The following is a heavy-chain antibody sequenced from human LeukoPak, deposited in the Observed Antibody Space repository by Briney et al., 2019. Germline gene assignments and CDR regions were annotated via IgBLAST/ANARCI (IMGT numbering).Heavy chain of an antibody. CDR2: IYYSGST. J-gene: IGHJ5*02. Sequence: SETLSLTCTVSGGSISSSSYYWGWIRQPPGKGLEWVGTIYYSGSTYYNPSLKSRVTISVDTSQNQFSLRLSSVTAADTAVYYCARDVDIVATVWFDPWGQGTLVTVSS. CDR1: GGSISSSSYY. D-gene: IGHD5-12*01. CDR3: ARDVDIVATVWFDP. V-gene: IGHV4-39*02.